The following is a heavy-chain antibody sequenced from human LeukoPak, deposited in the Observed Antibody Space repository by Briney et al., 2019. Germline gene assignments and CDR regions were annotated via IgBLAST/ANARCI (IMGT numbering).Heavy chain of an antibody. CDR1: GFTFSGYW. J-gene: IGHJ5*02. Sequence: GGSLRLSCVASGFTFSGYWMHWVRQAPGKGLEWVSRIKGDGSSTSYADSVKGRFTISGDNAKNTLYLQMNSLRAEDTAVYYCAKSDWFDPWGQGTLVTVSS. CDR2: IKGDGSST. CDR3: AKSDWFDP. V-gene: IGHV3-74*01.